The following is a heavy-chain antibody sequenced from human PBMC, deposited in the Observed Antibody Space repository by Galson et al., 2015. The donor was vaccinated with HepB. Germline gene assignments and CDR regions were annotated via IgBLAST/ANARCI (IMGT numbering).Heavy chain of an antibody. CDR1: GYTFTSYY. CDR2: INPSGGST. J-gene: IGHJ5*02. CDR3: ARSSAGYSSSWYELVDP. Sequence: SVKVSCKASGYTFTSYYMHWVRQAPGQGLEWMGIINPSGGSTSYAQKFQGRVTMTRDTSTSTVYMELSSLRSEDTAVYYCARSSAGYSSSWYELVDPWGQGTLVTVSS. D-gene: IGHD6-13*01. V-gene: IGHV1-46*01.